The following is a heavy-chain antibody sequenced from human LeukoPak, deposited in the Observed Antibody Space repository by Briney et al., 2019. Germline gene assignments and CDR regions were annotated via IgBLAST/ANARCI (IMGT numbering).Heavy chain of an antibody. CDR1: GGSLSTDNW. CDR3: AREVAAGSYRGFDY. V-gene: IGHV4-4*02. D-gene: IGHD6-19*01. CDR2: IYHNGDV. Sequence: SETLSLTCAVSGGSLSTDNWWHWIRQSPGKGLEWIAEIYHNGDVHYNPSLKSRVTMSVDTSKNQFSLKVNSVTAADTATYFCAREVAAGSYRGFDYWGQGTLVTVSS. J-gene: IGHJ4*01.